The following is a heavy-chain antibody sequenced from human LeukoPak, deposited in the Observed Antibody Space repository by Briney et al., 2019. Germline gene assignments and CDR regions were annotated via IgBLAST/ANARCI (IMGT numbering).Heavy chain of an antibody. D-gene: IGHD5-24*01. CDR1: GFTVSSNY. CDR3: ARDREMALGY. J-gene: IGHJ4*02. V-gene: IGHV3-53*01. Sequence: PGGSLRLSCAASGFTVSSNYMSWVRQAPGKGLEWVTVIYSGGSTYYADSVKGRFTISRDNSKNTLYLQMNSLRAEDTAVYYCARDREMALGYWGQGTLVTVSS. CDR2: IYSGGST.